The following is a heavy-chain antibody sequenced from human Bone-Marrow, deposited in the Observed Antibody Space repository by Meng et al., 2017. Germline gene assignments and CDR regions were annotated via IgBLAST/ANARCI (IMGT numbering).Heavy chain of an antibody. CDR3: ARDRETPGHYAIDY. J-gene: IGHJ4*02. CDR2: IGTAGDT. CDR1: GFTFSSYD. D-gene: IGHD4-17*01. V-gene: IGHV3-13*01. Sequence: GESLKISCAASGFTFSSYDMHWVRQATGKGLEWVSAIGTAGDTYYPGSVKGRFTISRENAKNSLYLQMNSLRAGDTAVYYCARDRETPGHYAIDYWGQGTLVTVSS.